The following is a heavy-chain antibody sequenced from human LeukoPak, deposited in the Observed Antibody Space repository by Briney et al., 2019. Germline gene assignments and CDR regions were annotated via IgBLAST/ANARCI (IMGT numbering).Heavy chain of an antibody. Sequence: PTGGSLRLSCAASGFTFDDYAMHWVRQAPGKGLEWVSLISGDGGSTYYADSVKGRFTISRDNSKNSLYLQMNSLRTEDTALHYCAKGLAAAGNHYYYYYGMDVWGQGTTVTVSS. V-gene: IGHV3-43*02. CDR3: AKGLAAAGNHYYYYYGMDV. J-gene: IGHJ6*02. CDR2: ISGDGGST. CDR1: GFTFDDYA. D-gene: IGHD6-13*01.